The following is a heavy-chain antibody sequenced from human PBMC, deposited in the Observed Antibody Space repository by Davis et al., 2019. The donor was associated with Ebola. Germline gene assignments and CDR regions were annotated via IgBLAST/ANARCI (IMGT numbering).Heavy chain of an antibody. CDR3: ATRDVSSNCFGFYP. D-gene: IGHD6-13*01. Sequence: GESLKISCAASEFIFSNYAMSWVRQAPGKGLEWVSTIGTSGDTYYADSVRGRLTISRDNSKNTVYLQMDSLRADDTAVYYCATRDVSSNCFGFYPWGQGTLVTVSS. CDR1: EFIFSNYA. CDR2: IGTSGDT. J-gene: IGHJ5*02. V-gene: IGHV3-23*01.